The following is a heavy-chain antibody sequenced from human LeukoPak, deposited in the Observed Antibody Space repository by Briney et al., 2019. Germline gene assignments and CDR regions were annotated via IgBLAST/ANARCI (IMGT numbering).Heavy chain of an antibody. Sequence: ASVKVSCKASGDTFTRYYMHWVRQAPGQGLEWMGIINPSGGTINYAQKFRGRVTMTRDTSTSTVHMELSSLRSEDTAMYYCARRSGSYGNAFDIWGQGTMVTVSS. CDR3: ARRSGSYGNAFDI. CDR1: GDTFTRYY. CDR2: INPSGGTI. J-gene: IGHJ3*02. D-gene: IGHD1-26*01. V-gene: IGHV1-46*01.